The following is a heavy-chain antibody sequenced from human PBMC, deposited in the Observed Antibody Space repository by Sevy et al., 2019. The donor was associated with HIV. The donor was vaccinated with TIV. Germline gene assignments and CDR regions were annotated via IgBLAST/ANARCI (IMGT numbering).Heavy chain of an antibody. J-gene: IGHJ6*02. D-gene: IGHD3-9*01. CDR1: GITFSTSG. Sequence: GGSLRLSCVVSGITFSTSGMHWVRQAPGKGLEWVAVISYHGRDKFYADSVKGRSTISGDNSKNILYLQMISLRAEDTAVYYCAKDFTGYNGMDVWGQRTMVTVSS. CDR3: AKDFTGYNGMDV. CDR2: ISYHGRDK. V-gene: IGHV3-30*18.